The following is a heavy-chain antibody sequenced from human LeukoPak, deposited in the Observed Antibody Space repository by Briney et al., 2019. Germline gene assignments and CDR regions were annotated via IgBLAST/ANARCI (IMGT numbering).Heavy chain of an antibody. J-gene: IGHJ4*02. CDR3: ARDSAAYDILTGYFDY. Sequence: GGSLRLYCAASGFTFGSYGMHWVRQAPGKGLEWVAFIRYDGSNKYYADSVKGRFTISRDNSKNTLYLQMGSLRAEDMAVYYCARDSAAYDILTGYFDYWGQGTLVTVSS. CDR2: IRYDGSNK. D-gene: IGHD3-9*01. V-gene: IGHV3-30*02. CDR1: GFTFGSYG.